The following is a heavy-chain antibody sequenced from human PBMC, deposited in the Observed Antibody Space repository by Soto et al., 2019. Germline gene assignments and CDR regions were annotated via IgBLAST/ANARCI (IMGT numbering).Heavy chain of an antibody. CDR1: GGSISSGDYY. Sequence: KSSETLSLTCTVSGGSISSGDYYWSWIRQPPGKGLEWIGYIYYSGSTYYNPSLKSRVTISVDTSKNQFSLKLSPVTAADTAVYYCARAHILVVPAAHGGWFDPWGQGTLVTVSS. CDR2: IYYSGST. J-gene: IGHJ5*02. D-gene: IGHD2-2*01. V-gene: IGHV4-30-4*01. CDR3: ARAHILVVPAAHGGWFDP.